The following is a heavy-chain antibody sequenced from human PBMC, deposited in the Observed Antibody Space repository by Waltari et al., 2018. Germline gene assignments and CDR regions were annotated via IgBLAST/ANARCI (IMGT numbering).Heavy chain of an antibody. V-gene: IGHV4-31*03. CDR2: IYYSGST. J-gene: IGHJ3*02. CDR1: GGSISSGGYY. Sequence: QVQLQESGPGLVKPSQTLSLTCTVSGGSISSGGYYWSWIRQHPGKGLEWIGYIYYSGSTYYHPSLKSRVTISVDTSKNQFSLKLSSVTAADTAVYYCAREGDGDYSPSLSFDIWGQGTMVTVSS. CDR3: AREGDGDYSPSLSFDI. D-gene: IGHD4-17*01.